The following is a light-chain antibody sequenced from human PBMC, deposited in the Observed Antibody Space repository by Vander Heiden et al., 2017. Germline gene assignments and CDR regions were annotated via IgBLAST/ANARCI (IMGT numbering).Light chain of an antibody. CDR1: QSVRSY. J-gene: IGKJ4*01. V-gene: IGKV3-11*01. Sequence: EIVLTQPPAPLSLSPGERATLSCRASQSVRSYLAWDQQRPGQAPRLLIYDASTRATGTPARFSGSGSGTDFTLTISGLEPEDFAVYFCQQRSNWPPTFGGGTKVEIK. CDR2: DAS. CDR3: QQRSNWPPT.